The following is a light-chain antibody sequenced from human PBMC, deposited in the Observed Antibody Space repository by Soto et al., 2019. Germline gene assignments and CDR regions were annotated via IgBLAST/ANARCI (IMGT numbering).Light chain of an antibody. V-gene: IGLV2-11*01. J-gene: IGLJ1*01. CDR1: SSDVGGYNY. Sequence: QSALTQPRSVSGSPGQSVTISCTGTSSDVGGYNYVSWYQQHPGKAPKVMFYDVSERLSGVPDRFSGSKSGNTASLTISGLQAEDEADYYCCSYAGSPRYVFGTGTKLTVL. CDR2: DVS. CDR3: CSYAGSPRYV.